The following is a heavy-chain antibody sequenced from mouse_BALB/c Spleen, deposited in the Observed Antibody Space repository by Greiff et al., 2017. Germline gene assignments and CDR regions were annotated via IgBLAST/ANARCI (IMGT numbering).Heavy chain of an antibody. J-gene: IGHJ3*01. Sequence: EVQGVESGGGLVKPGGSLKLSCAASGFTFSDYYMYWVRQTPEKRLEWVATISDGGSYTYYPDSVKGRFTISRDNAKNNLYLQMSSLKSEDTAMYYCARDRYDGTPAWFAYWGQGTLVTVSA. D-gene: IGHD2-14*01. V-gene: IGHV5-4*02. CDR3: ARDRYDGTPAWFAY. CDR2: ISDGGSYT. CDR1: GFTFSDYY.